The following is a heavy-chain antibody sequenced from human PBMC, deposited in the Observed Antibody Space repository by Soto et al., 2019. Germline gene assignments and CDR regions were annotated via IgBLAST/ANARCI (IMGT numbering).Heavy chain of an antibody. CDR2: ISSSSIYI. CDR3: ARDVFGDSSGYYYGWAFDI. Sequence: GGSLRLSCAASGFTFSSYSMNWVRQAPWKGLEWVSSISSSSIYIYYADSVKGRFTISRDNAKNSLYLQMNSLRAEDTAVYYCARDVFGDSSGYYYGWAFDIRGHGTTVTVS. D-gene: IGHD3-22*01. J-gene: IGHJ3*02. V-gene: IGHV3-21*01. CDR1: GFTFSSYS.